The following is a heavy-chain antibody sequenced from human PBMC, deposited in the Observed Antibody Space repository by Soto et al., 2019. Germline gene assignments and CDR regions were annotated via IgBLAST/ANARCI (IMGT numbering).Heavy chain of an antibody. J-gene: IGHJ1*01. CDR2: INPKSGGT. CDR1: GYTFTDYF. CDR3: ARSRRSTPIQDAH. Sequence: ASVNVSCKASGYTFTDYFIHWVRQAPGQGLELMGWINPKSGGTNYAPNFQGRVTMTRDXXXXXAXMXLXXXXFDXTAVHYCARSRRSTPIQDAHWAQGTLVTVSS. D-gene: IGHD2-21*02. V-gene: IGHV1-2*02.